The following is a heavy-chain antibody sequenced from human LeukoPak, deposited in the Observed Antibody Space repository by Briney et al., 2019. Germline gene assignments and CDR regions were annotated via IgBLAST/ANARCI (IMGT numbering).Heavy chain of an antibody. D-gene: IGHD6-19*01. CDR3: ARDVAAVAGRLHYYYYGMDV. CDR2: ISYDGSNK. CDR1: GFTFSSYA. V-gene: IGHV3-30-3*01. Sequence: GGSLRLSCAASGFTFSSYAMHWVRQAPGKGLEWVAVISYDGSNKYYADSVKGRFTISRDNSKNTLYLQMNSLRAEDTAVYYCARDVAAVAGRLHYYYYGMDVWGQGTTVTVSS. J-gene: IGHJ6*02.